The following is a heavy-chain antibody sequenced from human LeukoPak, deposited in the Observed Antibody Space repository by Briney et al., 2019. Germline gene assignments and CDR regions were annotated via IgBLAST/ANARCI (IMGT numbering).Heavy chain of an antibody. D-gene: IGHD3-10*01. CDR2: IYPGDSDT. J-gene: IGHJ6*02. Sequence: PGESLKISCKGSGYTLNYYWIAWVRQMPGKGLEWMGIIYPGDSDTRYSPSFQGQVTISADKSISTAYLQWNSLKASDTAIYYCARHFYPGSESFYPPPYYFAMDVWGQGTTVTVSS. CDR1: GYTLNYYW. V-gene: IGHV5-51*01. CDR3: ARHFYPGSESFYPPPYYFAMDV.